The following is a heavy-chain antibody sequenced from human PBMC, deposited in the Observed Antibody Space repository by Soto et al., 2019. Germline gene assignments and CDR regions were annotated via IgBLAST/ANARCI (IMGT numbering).Heavy chain of an antibody. J-gene: IGHJ6*02. CDR2: IRQDGGVK. CDR3: ARGVRLLRFSDV. D-gene: IGHD3-3*01. CDR1: GFTFSSYW. Sequence: GGSLRLSCAASGFTFSSYWMTWVRQAPGKGLEWVANIRQDGGVKYYADSVKGRFTISRDNAKESLFLQMNNLRAEDSAVYYCARGVRLLRFSDVWGQGTTVTVSS. V-gene: IGHV3-7*02.